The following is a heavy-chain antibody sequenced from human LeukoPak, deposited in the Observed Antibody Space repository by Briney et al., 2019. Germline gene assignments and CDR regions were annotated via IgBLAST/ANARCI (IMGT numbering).Heavy chain of an antibody. J-gene: IGHJ5*02. D-gene: IGHD3-9*01. CDR1: GFTFRTYA. Sequence: GGSLRLSCGASGFTFRTYAMHWVRQTPDKGLEWVAFMSSDGSNENYADSVKGRFTISRDNSKNTLFLRMNNLTPEDTGVYYCAKGLATNLSYGNWFDAWGQGTLVTVSS. V-gene: IGHV3-30*18. CDR3: AKGLATNLSYGNWFDA. CDR2: MSSDGSNE.